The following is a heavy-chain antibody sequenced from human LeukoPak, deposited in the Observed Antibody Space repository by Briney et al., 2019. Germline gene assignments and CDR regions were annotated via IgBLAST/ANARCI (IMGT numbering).Heavy chain of an antibody. CDR3: WRGMTTGPDP. Sequence: KPAETLSLNCTGYGGSVSSYSWSWIRQPPGQGLEWIGYIYYSGSTNYNPSLKSRLTIRVNTSKKEFSVNLSPVTAADTAVYCSWRGMTTGPDPWGQGTLVTVSS. V-gene: IGHV4-59*02. J-gene: IGHJ5*02. D-gene: IGHD4-17*01. CDR1: GGSVSSYS. CDR2: IYYSGST.